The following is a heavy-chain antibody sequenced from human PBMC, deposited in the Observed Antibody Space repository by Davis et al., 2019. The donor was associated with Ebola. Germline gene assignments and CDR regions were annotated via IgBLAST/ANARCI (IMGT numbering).Heavy chain of an antibody. Sequence: GESLKISCAASGFTVSSNYMSWVRQAPGKGLEWVSVIYSGGSTYYADSVKGRFTISRDNSKNTLYLQMNSLRAEDTAVYYCARGYSYGYPFDYWGQGTLVTVSS. V-gene: IGHV3-53*01. CDR3: ARGYSYGYPFDY. CDR1: GFTVSSNY. J-gene: IGHJ4*02. CDR2: IYSGGST. D-gene: IGHD5-18*01.